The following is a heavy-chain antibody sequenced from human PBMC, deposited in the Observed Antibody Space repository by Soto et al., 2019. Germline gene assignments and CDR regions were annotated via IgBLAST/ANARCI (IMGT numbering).Heavy chain of an antibody. CDR2: IYYSGST. V-gene: IGHV4-59*01. D-gene: IGHD6-19*01. J-gene: IGHJ3*02. CDR3: ARGGGVAGAVDDAFDI. Sequence: SLSLTCTVSGGSISSYYWSWIRQPPGKGLEWIGYIYYSGSTNYNPSLKSRVTISVDTSKNQFSLKLSSVTAADTAVYYCARGGGVAGAVDDAFDIWGQGTMVTVSS. CDR1: GGSISSYY.